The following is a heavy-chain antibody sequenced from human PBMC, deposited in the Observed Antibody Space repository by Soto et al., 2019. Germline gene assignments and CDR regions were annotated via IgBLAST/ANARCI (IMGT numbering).Heavy chain of an antibody. J-gene: IGHJ4*02. CDR3: AKDGGPVYCNIPVCSAKHFDY. CDR1: GFTFSNYA. CDR2: ISYDGDNE. V-gene: IGHV3-30*18. D-gene: IGHD2-2*01. Sequence: QVQLVESGGGVVQPGRSLRLSCAASGFTFSNYAMHWVRQAPGKGLEWLAIISYDGDNEYYADSVRGRFTISRDNSKNALYLQTNNLRHEDTAVYYCAKDGGPVYCNIPVCSAKHFDYWGQGTLVTVSS.